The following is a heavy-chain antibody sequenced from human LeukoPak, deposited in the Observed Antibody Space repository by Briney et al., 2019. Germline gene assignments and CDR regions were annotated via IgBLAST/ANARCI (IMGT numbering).Heavy chain of an antibody. CDR1: GYSFSSYW. D-gene: IGHD3-10*01. CDR3: ARDVGGAGSF. Sequence: GGSLRLSCAASGYSFSSYWMHWVRQVPGKGLVWVSRIDNYGRTTDYADSVKGRFTISRDNVQNTLYLQMNSLYAEDTAVYYCARDVGGAGSFWGQGTLVTVSS. V-gene: IGHV3-74*01. CDR2: IDNYGRTT. J-gene: IGHJ4*02.